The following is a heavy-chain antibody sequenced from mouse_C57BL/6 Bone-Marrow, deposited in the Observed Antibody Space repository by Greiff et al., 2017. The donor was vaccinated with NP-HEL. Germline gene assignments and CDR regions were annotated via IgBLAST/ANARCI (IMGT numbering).Heavy chain of an antibody. CDR2: ISDGGSYT. D-gene: IGHD4-1*01. J-gene: IGHJ3*01. Sequence: EVQLVESGGGLVKPGGSLKLSCAASGFTFSSYAMSWVRQTPEKRLEWVATISDGGSYTYYPDNVKGRFTISRDNAKNNLYLQMSHLKSEDTAMYYCARDRPPHWDPFAYWGQGTLVTVSA. CDR1: GFTFSSYA. V-gene: IGHV5-4*01. CDR3: ARDRPPHWDPFAY.